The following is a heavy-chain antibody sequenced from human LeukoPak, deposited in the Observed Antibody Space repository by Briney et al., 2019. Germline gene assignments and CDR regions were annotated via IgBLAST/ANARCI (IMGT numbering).Heavy chain of an antibody. J-gene: IGHJ4*02. V-gene: IGHV4-39*01. D-gene: IGHD6-13*01. CDR1: GGSISSTNYY. Sequence: PSETLSLTCTVSGGSISSTNYYWGWVRQPPGKGLEWIGTIYYSGNTFHNPSLKSRVTISLGTSKNQFSLKLSSVSAADTAVYYCARHPVGSSWYGLFDYWGQGTLVTVSS. CDR2: IYYSGNT. CDR3: ARHPVGSSWYGLFDY.